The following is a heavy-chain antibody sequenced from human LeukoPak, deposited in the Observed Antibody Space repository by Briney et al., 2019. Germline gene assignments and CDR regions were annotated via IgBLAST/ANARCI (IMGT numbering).Heavy chain of an antibody. D-gene: IGHD1-26*01. J-gene: IGHJ4*02. CDR2: IHPGDSDT. V-gene: IGHV5-51*01. CDR3: ARRRSDGNFDY. CDR1: GYSFANYW. Sequence: GESLKISCKGSGYSFANYWIGWVRQMPGKGLEWMGIIHPGDSDTRYSPSFQGQVTISADKSISTAYLQWSSLKASDIAIYYCARRRSDGNFDYWGQGTLVTVSS.